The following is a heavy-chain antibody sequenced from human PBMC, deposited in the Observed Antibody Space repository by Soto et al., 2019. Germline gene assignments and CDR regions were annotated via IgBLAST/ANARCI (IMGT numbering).Heavy chain of an antibody. Sequence: ASETLSLTCAVYGGSFSGYYWSWIRQPPGKGLEWIGEINHSGSTNYNPSLKSRVTISVDTSKNQFSLKLSSVTAADTAVYYCARARIVVVPAAAPQDAFDIWGQGTIVTVSS. J-gene: IGHJ3*02. CDR2: INHSGST. D-gene: IGHD2-2*01. V-gene: IGHV4-34*01. CDR1: GGSFSGYY. CDR3: ARARIVVVPAAAPQDAFDI.